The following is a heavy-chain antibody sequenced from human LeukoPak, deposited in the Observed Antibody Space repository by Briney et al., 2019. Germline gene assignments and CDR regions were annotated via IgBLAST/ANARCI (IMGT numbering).Heavy chain of an antibody. D-gene: IGHD5-24*01. CDR1: GYTFTGYY. CDR3: ATDHSMANTAWWFDP. J-gene: IGHJ5*02. Sequence: ASVKVSCKASGYTFTGYYMHWVRQAPGQGLEWMGWINPNSGGTNYAQKFQGRVTMTRDMSTSTVYMELSSLRSEDMAFYYCATDHSMANTAWWFDPWGQGTLATVSS. CDR2: INPNSGGT. V-gene: IGHV1-2*02.